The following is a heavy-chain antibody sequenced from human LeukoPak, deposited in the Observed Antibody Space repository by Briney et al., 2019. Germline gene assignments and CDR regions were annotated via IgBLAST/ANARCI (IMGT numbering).Heavy chain of an antibody. J-gene: IGHJ5*02. CDR1: GYSISSGYY. Sequence: SETLSLTCTVSGYSISSGYYWGWIRQPPGKGLEWIGSIYHSGSTYYNPSLKSRVTISVDTSKNQFSLKLSSVTAADTAVYYCARDSGSYPWGQGTLVTVSS. V-gene: IGHV4-38-2*02. D-gene: IGHD3-10*01. CDR2: IYHSGST. CDR3: ARDSGSYP.